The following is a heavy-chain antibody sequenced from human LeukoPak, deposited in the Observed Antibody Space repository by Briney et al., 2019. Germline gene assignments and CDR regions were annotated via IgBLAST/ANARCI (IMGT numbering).Heavy chain of an antibody. V-gene: IGHV4-39*07. CDR1: GGSMNDFY. D-gene: IGHD4-11*01. Sequence: PSETLSLTCTVSGGSMNDFYWAWIRQPPGKGLEWIGSVYSRGSTYHNPSLQSRIIISVDTSKNQFSLKLSSVTAADTAVYYCARDYRNLAYFDYWGQGTLVTVSS. J-gene: IGHJ4*02. CDR2: VYSRGST. CDR3: ARDYRNLAYFDY.